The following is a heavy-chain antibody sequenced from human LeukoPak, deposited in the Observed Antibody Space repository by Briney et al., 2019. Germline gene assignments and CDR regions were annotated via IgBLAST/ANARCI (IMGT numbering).Heavy chain of an antibody. CDR1: GYTFTSYD. J-gene: IGHJ4*02. CDR2: MNPNSGNT. D-gene: IGHD3-9*01. CDR3: ARAGARYDILTGYSFDY. V-gene: IGHV1-8*01. Sequence: ASVKVSCKASGYTFTSYDINWVRLATGQGLEWMGWMNPNSGNTGYAQKFQGRVTMTRNTSISTAYMELSSLRSEDTAVYYCARAGARYDILTGYSFDYWGQGTLVTVSS.